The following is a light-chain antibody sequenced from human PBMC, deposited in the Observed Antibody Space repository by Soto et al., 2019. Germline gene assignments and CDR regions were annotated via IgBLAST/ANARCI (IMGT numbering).Light chain of an antibody. V-gene: IGKV1-5*03. CDR2: KAS. Sequence: DIPMTQSPSTLSASEGDTVTITCRASQSISNWLAWYQQKPGQAPKLLIHKASTLESGVPSRFSGSGSGTEFTLTISSLQPDDFATFYCQQYDRFPYTFGQGTKLEIK. CDR1: QSISNW. J-gene: IGKJ2*01. CDR3: QQYDRFPYT.